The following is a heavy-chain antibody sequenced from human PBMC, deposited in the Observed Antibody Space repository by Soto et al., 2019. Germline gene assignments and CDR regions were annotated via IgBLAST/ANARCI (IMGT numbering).Heavy chain of an antibody. CDR1: GYTFTGYY. V-gene: IGHV1-2*02. CDR2: INPNSGGT. D-gene: IGHD3-22*01. CDR3: ARALVTDYNSRDYHYYFAMDV. Sequence: ASVKVSCKASGYTFTGYYMHWVRQAPGQGLEWMGWINPNSGGTNYAQKFQGRVTMTRDTSISTAYMELSRLRSDDTAVYYCARALVTDYNSRDYHYYFAMDVWGQGTSVTVSS. J-gene: IGHJ6*02.